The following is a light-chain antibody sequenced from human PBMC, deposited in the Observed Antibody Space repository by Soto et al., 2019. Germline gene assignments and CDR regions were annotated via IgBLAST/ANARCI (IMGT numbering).Light chain of an antibody. CDR3: QQYDNWPPIT. CDR2: GAS. Sequence: IVLTKSPGTLSLSPGERATLSCRAGQSVSSSYLAWYQQKPGQAPRLLIYGASSRATGIPDRFSGSGSGTEFTLIISSLQSEDFGVYYCQQYDNWPPITFGQGTRLEIK. CDR1: QSVSSSY. V-gene: IGKV3-20*01. J-gene: IGKJ5*01.